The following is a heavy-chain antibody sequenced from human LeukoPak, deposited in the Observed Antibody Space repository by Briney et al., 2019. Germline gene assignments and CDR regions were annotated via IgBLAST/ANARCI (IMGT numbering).Heavy chain of an antibody. D-gene: IGHD3-10*01. Sequence: SETLSLTCTVSGGSICSSSYYWGWIRQPPGKGLEWIGSIYYSGSTYYNPSLKSRVTISVDTSKNQFSLKLSSVTAADTAVYYCARAYGSGSDWFDPWGQGTLVTVSS. J-gene: IGHJ5*02. CDR2: IYYSGST. CDR1: GGSICSSSYY. CDR3: ARAYGSGSDWFDP. V-gene: IGHV4-39*07.